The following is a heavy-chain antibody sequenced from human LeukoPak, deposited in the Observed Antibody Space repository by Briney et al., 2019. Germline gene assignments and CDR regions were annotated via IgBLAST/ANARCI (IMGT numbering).Heavy chain of an antibody. CDR2: IYYSGST. D-gene: IGHD4-23*01. Sequence: PSQTLFLTCTVSGGSISSGDYYWSWIRQPPGKGLEWIGYIYYSGSTYYNPSLKSRVTISVDTSKNQFSLKLSSVTAADTAVYYCARATTVVKYFDLWGRGTLVTVSS. J-gene: IGHJ2*01. CDR1: GGSISSGDYY. V-gene: IGHV4-30-4*08. CDR3: ARATTVVKYFDL.